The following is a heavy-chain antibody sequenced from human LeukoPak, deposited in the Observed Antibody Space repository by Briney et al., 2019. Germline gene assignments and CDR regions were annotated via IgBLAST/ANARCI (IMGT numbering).Heavy chain of an antibody. CDR1: GFTFTNYA. CDR3: VRGGQNSYVFDY. V-gene: IGHV3-23*01. Sequence: GGSLSLSCAASGFTFTNYAMSWVRQAPGKGLEWVSAISTGADYIYYADSAKGRFTISRDNSKNTLYLQMNSLRAEDTAIYSCVRGGQNSYVFDYWGQGTVVTVSS. D-gene: IGHD3-16*01. J-gene: IGHJ4*02. CDR2: ISTGADYI.